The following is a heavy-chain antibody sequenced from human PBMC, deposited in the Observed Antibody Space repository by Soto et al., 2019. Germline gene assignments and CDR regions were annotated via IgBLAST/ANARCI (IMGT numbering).Heavy chain of an antibody. J-gene: IGHJ4*02. CDR2: LNPNSDDT. V-gene: IGHV1-8*01. D-gene: IGHD6-19*01. CDR3: ATSGGGWYLY. CDR1: GYTFSSYD. Sequence: QVQLVQSGAEVKKPGASVKVSCKASGYTFSSYDINWVRQATGQGLEWMGWLNPNSDDTGYAQKFQGRVTLTRNTSINTAYIELSSLTSDDTAVYYCATSGGGWYLYWGQGTLVTVSS.